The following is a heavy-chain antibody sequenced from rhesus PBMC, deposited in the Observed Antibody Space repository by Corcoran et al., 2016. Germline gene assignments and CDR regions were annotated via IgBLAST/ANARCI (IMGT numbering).Heavy chain of an antibody. CDR1: GDSISNYY. V-gene: IGHV4-160*01. J-gene: IGHJ4*01. CDR3: ANSYGSDRC. CDR2: IYGRTGRT. D-gene: IGHD4-29*01. Sequence: QVQLQESGPGLVKPSEALSLTCAVSGDSISNYYWSWIRQPPGKGLEWIGRIYGRTGRTEYDPSLKSRFTISMDTSKNQFSLILSSGTAADTAVYYCANSYGSDRCWGQGVLVTVSS.